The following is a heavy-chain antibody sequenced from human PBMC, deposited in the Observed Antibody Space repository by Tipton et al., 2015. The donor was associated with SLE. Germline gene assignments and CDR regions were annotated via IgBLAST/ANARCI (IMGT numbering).Heavy chain of an antibody. J-gene: IGHJ2*01. Sequence: LRLSCTVSGGSISSSSYYWGWIRQPPGKGLEWIGSIYYSGSTYYNPSLKSRVTISVDTSKNQFSLKLSSVTAADTAVYYCARDRGGIVETAGYLDLWGRGTLVTVSS. D-gene: IGHD1-26*01. CDR1: GGSISSSSYY. CDR3: ARDRGGIVETAGYLDL. CDR2: IYYSGST. V-gene: IGHV4-39*07.